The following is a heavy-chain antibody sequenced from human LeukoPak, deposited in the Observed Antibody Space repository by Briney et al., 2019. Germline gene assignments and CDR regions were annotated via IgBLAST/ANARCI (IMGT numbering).Heavy chain of an antibody. J-gene: IGHJ4*02. CDR2: ISYDGSNK. D-gene: IGHD4-17*01. V-gene: IGHV3-30*18. Sequence: TGGSLRLSCAASGFTFSSYDMSWVRQAPGKGLEWVAVISYDGSNKYYADSVKGRFTISRDNSKNTLYLQMNSLRAEDTAVYYCAKYGDYTGAIGYWGQGTLVTVSS. CDR1: GFTFSSYD. CDR3: AKYGDYTGAIGY.